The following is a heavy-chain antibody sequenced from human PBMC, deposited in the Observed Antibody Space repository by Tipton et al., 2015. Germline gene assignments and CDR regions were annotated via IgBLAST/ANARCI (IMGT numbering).Heavy chain of an antibody. CDR2: ISASGGDN. J-gene: IGHJ4*02. CDR1: GFPFSAHG. D-gene: IGHD1-1*01. CDR3: AKGWGNWNADY. V-gene: IGHV3-23*01. Sequence: SLRLSCVASGFPFSAHGLNWVRQAPGKGLEWVSSISASGGDNFFTGSVQGRFTISRDNSKNTLYLQMNSLRVDDTAVYYCAKGWGNWNADYWGQGTLVTVSS.